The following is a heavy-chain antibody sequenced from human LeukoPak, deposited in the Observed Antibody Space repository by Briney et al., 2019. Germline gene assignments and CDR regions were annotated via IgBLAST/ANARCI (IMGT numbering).Heavy chain of an antibody. V-gene: IGHV1-18*01. Sequence: ASVKVSCKASGYTFTSYGISWVRQAPGQGLEWMGWISAYNGNTNYAQKLQGRVTMTTDTSTSTAYMELRSLRSDDTAVYYCARVPYSFDYVWGSYHPFDYWGQGTLVTVSS. CDR2: ISAYNGNT. D-gene: IGHD3-16*02. CDR1: GYTFTSYG. CDR3: ARVPYSFDYVWGSYHPFDY. J-gene: IGHJ4*02.